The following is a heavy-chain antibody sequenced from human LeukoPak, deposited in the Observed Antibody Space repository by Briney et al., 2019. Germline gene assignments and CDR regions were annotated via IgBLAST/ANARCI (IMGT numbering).Heavy chain of an antibody. CDR2: IIPMFGTA. D-gene: IGHD6-25*01. V-gene: IGHV1-69*05. J-gene: IGHJ5*02. CDR1: GGTFSNYA. Sequence: SVKVSCKASGGTFSNYAISWVRQAPGQGLEWLGGIIPMFGTAKYAQKFQGRVTITTDESTTTAYMELISLRFEDTAVYYCLRRQALRGRHRAFDPWGQGTLVTVSS. CDR3: LRRQALRGRHRAFDP.